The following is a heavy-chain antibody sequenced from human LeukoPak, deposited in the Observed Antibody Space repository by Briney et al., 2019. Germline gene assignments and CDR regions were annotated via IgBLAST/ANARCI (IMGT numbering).Heavy chain of an antibody. CDR1: GASISSYY. D-gene: IGHD3-22*01. CDR2: INHSGST. V-gene: IGHV4-34*01. Sequence: SETLSLTCTVSGASISSYYWIWIRQPPGKGLEWIGEINHSGSTNYNPSLKSRVTISVDTSKNQFSLKLSSVTAADTAVYYCATGGGYYQDYWGQGTLVTVSS. J-gene: IGHJ4*02. CDR3: ATGGGYYQDY.